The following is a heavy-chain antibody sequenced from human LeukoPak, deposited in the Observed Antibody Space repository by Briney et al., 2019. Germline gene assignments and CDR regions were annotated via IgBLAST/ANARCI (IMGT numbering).Heavy chain of an antibody. J-gene: IGHJ3*02. Sequence: GRSLRLSCAASGFTFSSYAMHWVRQAPGKGLEWVAVISYDGSNKYYADSVKGRFTISRDNSKNTLYLQMNSLRAEDTAVYYCARGIVVVPAAIDALGAFDIWGQGTMVTVSS. D-gene: IGHD2-2*02. V-gene: IGHV3-30-3*01. CDR2: ISYDGSNK. CDR1: GFTFSSYA. CDR3: ARGIVVVPAAIDALGAFDI.